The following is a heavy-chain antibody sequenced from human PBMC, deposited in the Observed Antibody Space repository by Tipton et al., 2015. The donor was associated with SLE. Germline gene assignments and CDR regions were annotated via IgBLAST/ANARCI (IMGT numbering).Heavy chain of an antibody. CDR3: ARSPVDYWNGYSA. D-gene: IGHD3-3*01. J-gene: IGHJ4*02. CDR1: GFTFSNYA. CDR2: ITGSGDRT. Sequence: SLRLSCVASGFTFSNYAMSWVRQAPGKGLAWISAITGSGDRTYYKDSVKGRFTISRDNSKDSLYLQMNALRAEDTAVYYCARSPVDYWNGYSAWGQGTLVAVSS. V-gene: IGHV3-23*01.